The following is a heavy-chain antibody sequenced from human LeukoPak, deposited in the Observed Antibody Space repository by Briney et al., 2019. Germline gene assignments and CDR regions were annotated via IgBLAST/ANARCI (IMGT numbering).Heavy chain of an antibody. CDR3: ARGLLSTYYYVSGTYYNLPDFDY. V-gene: IGHV1-2*02. J-gene: IGHJ4*02. Sequence: ASVKVSCKASGYTFTGYYMHWVRQAPGQGLEWMGWINPNSGDTDYAQKFQGRVTMTSDTSITTTYMELTRLRSDDPAVYYCARGLLSTYYYVSGTYYNLPDFDYWGQGTLVTVSS. CDR1: GYTFTGYY. CDR2: INPNSGDT. D-gene: IGHD3-10*01.